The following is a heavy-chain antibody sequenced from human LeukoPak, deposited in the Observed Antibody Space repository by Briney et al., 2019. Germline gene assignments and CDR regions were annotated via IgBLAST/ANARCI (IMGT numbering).Heavy chain of an antibody. D-gene: IGHD3-22*01. V-gene: IGHV3-48*03. Sequence: GGSLRLSCAASGFTFSSYEMNWVRQAPGKGLEWVSYISSRGRTIYYADSVKGRFTISRDNTKNSLYLQMNSLRAEDPAVYYCARGNQYDSSGYSMDFWGQGTLVTVSS. CDR1: GFTFSSYE. CDR2: ISSRGRTI. J-gene: IGHJ4*02. CDR3: ARGNQYDSSGYSMDF.